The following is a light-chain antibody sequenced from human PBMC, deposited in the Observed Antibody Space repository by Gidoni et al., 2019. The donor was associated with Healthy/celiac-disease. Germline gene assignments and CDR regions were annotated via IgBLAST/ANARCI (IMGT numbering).Light chain of an antibody. J-gene: IGKJ4*01. CDR1: QSVSSSY. Sequence: EIVLTQSPGTLSLSPGERATISCRASQSVSSSYLAWYQQKTGQAPRLLIYGASSRATGIPDSFSGSGSGTDFALTISRLEPEDFAVYYCQQYGSSPLTFGGGTKVEIK. CDR3: QQYGSSPLT. V-gene: IGKV3-20*01. CDR2: GAS.